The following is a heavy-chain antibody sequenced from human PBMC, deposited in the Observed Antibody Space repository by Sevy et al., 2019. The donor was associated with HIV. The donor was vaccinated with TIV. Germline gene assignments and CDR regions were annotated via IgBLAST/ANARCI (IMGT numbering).Heavy chain of an antibody. CDR1: GFRFSDYA. CDR3: AKDNRPATMSNSSYYYYYGMDV. J-gene: IGHJ6*02. D-gene: IGHD6-6*01. Sequence: GGSLRLSCAASGFRFSDYAMHWVRQAPGKGLEWVSGISWNSVSLDYADSVKGRFTISRDNAKNSLYLQMNRLRSEDTALYYCAKDNRPATMSNSSYYYYYGMDVWRQGTTVTVSS. V-gene: IGHV3-9*01. CDR2: ISWNSVSL.